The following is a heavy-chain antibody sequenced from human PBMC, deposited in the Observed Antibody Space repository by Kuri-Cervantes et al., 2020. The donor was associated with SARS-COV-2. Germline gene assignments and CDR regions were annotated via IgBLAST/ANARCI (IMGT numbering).Heavy chain of an antibody. CDR3: ARDRSSNWFSTKVAFDI. Sequence: GSLRLSCAVYGGSFSGYYWSWIRQPPGKGLEWIGEINHGGGTNYNPSLMSRVTISVDTSKNQFSLKLRSVTAADTAVYYCARDRSSNWFSTKVAFDIWGQGTMVTVSS. CDR2: INHGGGT. V-gene: IGHV4-34*01. D-gene: IGHD6-13*01. J-gene: IGHJ3*02. CDR1: GGSFSGYY.